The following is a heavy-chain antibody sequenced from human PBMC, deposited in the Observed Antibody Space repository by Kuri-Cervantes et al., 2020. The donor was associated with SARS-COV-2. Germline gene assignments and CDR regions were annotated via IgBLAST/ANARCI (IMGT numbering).Heavy chain of an antibody. CDR1: GFTLSRYA. CDR2: ISGCGGST. J-gene: IGHJ4*02. V-gene: IGHV3-23*01. CDR3: AKVEGRYFDWLLPQYYFDY. Sequence: LPFAASGFTLSRYAMSWVRQAPGKGLEWVSAISGCGGSTYYADSVKGRFTISRDNSKNTLYLQMNSLRAEDTAVYYCAKVEGRYFDWLLPQYYFDYWGQGTLVTVSS. D-gene: IGHD3-9*01.